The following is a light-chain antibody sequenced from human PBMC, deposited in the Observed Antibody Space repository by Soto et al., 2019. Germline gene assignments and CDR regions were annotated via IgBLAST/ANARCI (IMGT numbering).Light chain of an antibody. J-gene: IGLJ2*01. V-gene: IGLV2-14*03. CDR2: DVS. CDR1: SSDIGGYDY. Sequence: QSALTQPASVSGSPGQSITISCTGTSSDIGGYDYVSWYQQHPGKAPKLMIFDVSSRPSGVSNRFSGPKSGSTASLTISGLQAEDEADYYCSSYTSSTTLVFGGGTKLTVL. CDR3: SSYTSSTTLV.